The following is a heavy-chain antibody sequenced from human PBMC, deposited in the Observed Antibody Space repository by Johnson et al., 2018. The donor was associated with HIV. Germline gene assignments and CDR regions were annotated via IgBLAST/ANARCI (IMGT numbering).Heavy chain of an antibody. CDR1: GFTVSTNY. Sequence: MQLVESGGGLVQPGGSLRLSCAVSGFTVSTNYMSWVRQTPGKGLEWVSGISNSGGSTYFADSVKGRFTISRDNSKNTLYLQMNSLRAEDTALYYCSKNSRITYDARSAFDIWGQGTMVTVSS. CDR3: SKNSRITYDARSAFDI. V-gene: IGHV3-23*04. D-gene: IGHD3-3*01. J-gene: IGHJ3*02. CDR2: ISNSGGST.